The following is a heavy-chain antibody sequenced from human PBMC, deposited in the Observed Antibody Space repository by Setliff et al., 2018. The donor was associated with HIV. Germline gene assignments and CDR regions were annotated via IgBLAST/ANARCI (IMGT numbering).Heavy chain of an antibody. CDR3: AVDLGDYYHDTTDYYYGGGLGY. Sequence: SVKVSCKASRFTFTSAAVQWVRQARGQRPEWIGWVVVGSGNTKYAQRFQERVTITRDMSTRTAYMELSSLRSEDTAVYYCAVDLGDYYHDTTDYYYGGGLGYWGQGTLVTVSS. D-gene: IGHD3-22*01. J-gene: IGHJ4*02. CDR2: VVVGSGNT. V-gene: IGHV1-58*01. CDR1: RFTFTSAA.